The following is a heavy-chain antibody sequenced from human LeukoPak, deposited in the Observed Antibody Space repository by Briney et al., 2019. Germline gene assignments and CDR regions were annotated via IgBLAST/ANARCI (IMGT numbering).Heavy chain of an antibody. CDR1: GYTFTAYY. V-gene: IGHV1-2*06. Sequence: ASVKVSCKASGYTFTAYYIHWVRQAPGQGLEWMGRINPNSGDTNYAQKFQGRVTMTRDTSISTAYMELSRLRSDDTAVYYCAREGSQDYSNYFNRFDPWGQGTLVTVSS. J-gene: IGHJ5*02. CDR3: AREGSQDYSNYFNRFDP. CDR2: INPNSGDT. D-gene: IGHD4-11*01.